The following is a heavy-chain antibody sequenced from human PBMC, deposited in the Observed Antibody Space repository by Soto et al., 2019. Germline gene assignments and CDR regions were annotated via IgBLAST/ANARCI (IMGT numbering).Heavy chain of an antibody. J-gene: IGHJ6*02. D-gene: IGHD6-13*01. V-gene: IGHV3-21*01. CDR3: ARHQGPAAGNYGMDV. CDR1: GFTFSSYS. Sequence: GSRRLSCAASGFTFSSYSMNWVRQAPGKGLEWVASISSSSSYIYYADSVKGRFTISRDKAKNSLFLQMSSLRAEDTALYYCARHQGPAAGNYGMDVWGRGTTVTVSS. CDR2: ISSSSSYI.